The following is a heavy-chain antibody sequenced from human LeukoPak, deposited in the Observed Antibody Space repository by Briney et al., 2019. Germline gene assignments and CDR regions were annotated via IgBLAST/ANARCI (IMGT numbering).Heavy chain of an antibody. CDR2: VSGSGGST. D-gene: IGHD3-9*01. CDR1: GFTFSSYA. J-gene: IGHJ4*02. CDR3: ANHYDILTGYYY. V-gene: IGHV3-23*01. Sequence: PGGSLRLSCAASGFTFSSYAMSWVRQAPGKGLEWVSAVSGSGGSTYYADSVKGRFTISRDNSKNTLYLQMNSLRAEDTAVYYCANHYDILTGYYYWGQGTLVTVSS.